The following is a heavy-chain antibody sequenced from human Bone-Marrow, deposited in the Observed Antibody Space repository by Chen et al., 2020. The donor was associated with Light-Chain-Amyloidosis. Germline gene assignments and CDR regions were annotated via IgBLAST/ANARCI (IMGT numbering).Heavy chain of an antibody. CDR1: GLTFRNFW. Sequence: EVQLVESGGGLVHPGGSLRLSCAASGLTFRNFWMHWVRRVPGKGLAWVSRMNSDGTTTTYADSVKGRFTISRDNAKNTLYLQMSSLRVEDTAVYYCIRAYGGAFALWGQGTGVTVSS. CDR3: IRAYGGAFAL. V-gene: IGHV3-74*01. J-gene: IGHJ3*01. D-gene: IGHD3-16*01. CDR2: MNSDGTTT.